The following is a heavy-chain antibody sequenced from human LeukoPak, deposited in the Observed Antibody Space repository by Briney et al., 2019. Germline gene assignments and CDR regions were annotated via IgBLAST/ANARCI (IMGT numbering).Heavy chain of an antibody. J-gene: IGHJ4*02. D-gene: IGHD2-15*01. CDR2: INENGTST. V-gene: IGHV3-74*01. Sequence: GGSLRLSCAASGLTLSNFWMHWVRQAPGKGLVWVSRINENGTSTNYADSVRGRFTISRDNAKNTLYLQMDTLRAEDTAVYYCARGGWPLDYWGQGTLVTVSS. CDR3: ARGGWPLDY. CDR1: GLTLSNFW.